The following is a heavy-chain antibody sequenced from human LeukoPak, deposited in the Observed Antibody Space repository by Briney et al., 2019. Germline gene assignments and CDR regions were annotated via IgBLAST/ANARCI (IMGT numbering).Heavy chain of an antibody. CDR1: GFTFSSYG. CDR2: IQYDGSIE. Sequence: GGSLRLSCTASGFTFSSYGMHWVRQAPGRGLEWVAAIQYDGSIEYYADSVKGRFTISRDNSKNTLYLQMNTLRAEDTAMYYCTRLRDGYDSDYWGQGTLVTVSS. D-gene: IGHD5-24*01. V-gene: IGHV3-33*01. J-gene: IGHJ4*02. CDR3: TRLRDGYDSDY.